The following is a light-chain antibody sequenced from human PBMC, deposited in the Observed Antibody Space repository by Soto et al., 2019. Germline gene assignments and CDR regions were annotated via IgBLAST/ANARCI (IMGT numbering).Light chain of an antibody. CDR2: EVS. V-gene: IGLV2-8*01. CDR1: SSDVGGYNY. J-gene: IGLJ3*02. CDR3: SSYAGRNGKV. Sequence: QSALTQPPSASGSPGQSVTISCTGTSSDVGGYNYVSWYQQHPGKPPKLMIYEVSKRPSGVPDRFSGSKSGNTASLTVSGLQAEDEADYYGSSYAGRNGKVFGGGTKLTVL.